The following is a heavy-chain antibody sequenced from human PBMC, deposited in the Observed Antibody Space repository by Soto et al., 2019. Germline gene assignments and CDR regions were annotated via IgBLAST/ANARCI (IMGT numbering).Heavy chain of an antibody. CDR1: GFTLDDYA. D-gene: IGHD3-16*01. V-gene: IGHV3-9*01. CDR2: ISWNSGTI. CDR3: AKARTAYSTNYFDY. Sequence: SLRLSCAASGFTLDDYAMHWVRQAPGKGLEWVSSISWNSGTIDYADSVKGRFTISRDNVKNSLYLQMNSLRAEDTALYYCAKARTAYSTNYFDYWGQGTLVTVSS. J-gene: IGHJ4*02.